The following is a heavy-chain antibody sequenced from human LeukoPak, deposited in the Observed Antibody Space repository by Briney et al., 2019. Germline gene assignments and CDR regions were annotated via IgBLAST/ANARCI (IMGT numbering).Heavy chain of an antibody. CDR3: ARAADSSGYYYNYPYFDY. V-gene: IGHV1-2*02. J-gene: IGHJ4*02. Sequence: ASVKVSCKASGYTFTGYYMHWVRQAPGQGLEWMGWINPNSGGTNYAQKFQGRVTMTRDTSISTAYMELSRLRSDDTAVYYCARAADSSGYYYNYPYFDYWGQGTLVTVSS. CDR1: GYTFTGYY. CDR2: INPNSGGT. D-gene: IGHD3-22*01.